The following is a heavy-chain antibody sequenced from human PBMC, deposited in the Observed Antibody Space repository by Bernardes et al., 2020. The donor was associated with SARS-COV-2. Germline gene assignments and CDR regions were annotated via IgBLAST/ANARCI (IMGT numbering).Heavy chain of an antibody. CDR1: GGSFSCYY. J-gene: IGHJ4*02. CDR3: AREYWVDTAMVFGY. CDR2: INHSGST. D-gene: IGHD5-18*01. Sequence: SETLSLTCAFYGGSFSCYYWSWIRQPPGKGLEWIGEINHSGSTNYNPSLKSRVTISVDTSKNQFSLKLSSVTAADTAVYYCAREYWVDTAMVFGYWGQGTLVTVSS. V-gene: IGHV4-34*01.